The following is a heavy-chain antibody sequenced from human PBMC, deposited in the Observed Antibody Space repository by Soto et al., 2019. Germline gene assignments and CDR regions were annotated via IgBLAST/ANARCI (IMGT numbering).Heavy chain of an antibody. D-gene: IGHD6-19*01. Sequence: PGGSLRLSCSASGFTFSSYAMHWVRQAPGKGLEYVSAISSNGGSTYYADSVKGRFTISRDNSKNTLYLQMSSLRAEDTAVYYCVNLYLAGAPVFDYWGQGTLVTVSS. V-gene: IGHV3-64D*08. CDR3: VNLYLAGAPVFDY. CDR1: GFTFSSYA. CDR2: ISSNGGST. J-gene: IGHJ4*02.